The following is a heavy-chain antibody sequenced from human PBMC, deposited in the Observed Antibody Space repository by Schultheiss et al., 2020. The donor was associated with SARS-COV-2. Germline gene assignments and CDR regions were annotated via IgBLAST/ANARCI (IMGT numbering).Heavy chain of an antibody. CDR2: IGTAGDT. J-gene: IGHJ3*02. Sequence: GESLKISCAASGFTFSSYDMHWVRQATGKGLEWVSAIGTAGDTYYQGSVKGRFTISRENAKNSLYLQMNSLRAGDTAVYYCAREDTAMSTHAFDIWGQGTMVTVSS. D-gene: IGHD5-18*01. CDR3: AREDTAMSTHAFDI. CDR1: GFTFSSYD. V-gene: IGHV3-13*01.